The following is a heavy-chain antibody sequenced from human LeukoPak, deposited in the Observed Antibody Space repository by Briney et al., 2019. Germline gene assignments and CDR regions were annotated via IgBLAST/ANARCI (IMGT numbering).Heavy chain of an antibody. J-gene: IGHJ6*02. CDR3: AKGKPATYGMDV. Sequence: GRSLRLSCAASGFTFDDYAMHWVRHAPGKGLEWVSGISWNSGSIGYADSVKGRFTISRDNAKNSLYLQMNSLRAEDTALYYCAKGKPATYGMDVWGQGTTVTVSS. D-gene: IGHD1-26*01. CDR2: ISWNSGSI. V-gene: IGHV3-9*01. CDR1: GFTFDDYA.